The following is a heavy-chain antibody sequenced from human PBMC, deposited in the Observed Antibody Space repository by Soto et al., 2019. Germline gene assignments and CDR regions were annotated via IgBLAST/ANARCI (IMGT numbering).Heavy chain of an antibody. J-gene: IGHJ4*02. CDR1: GFTFSSYG. D-gene: IGHD6-13*01. CDR2: IWYDGSNK. Sequence: QVQLVESGGGVVQPGRSLRLSCAASGFTFSSYGMHWVRQAPGKGLEWVAVIWYDGSNKYYADSVKGRFTISRDNSKNTLYLQMNSLRAEDTAVYYCARESSSRLVPYYFDYWGQGTLVTVSS. V-gene: IGHV3-33*01. CDR3: ARESSSRLVPYYFDY.